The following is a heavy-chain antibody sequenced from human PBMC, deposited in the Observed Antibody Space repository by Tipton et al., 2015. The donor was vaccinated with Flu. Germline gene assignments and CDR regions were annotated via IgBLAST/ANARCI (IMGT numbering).Heavy chain of an antibody. CDR3: ASWKHRGWYFYFDY. CDR2: MNPNSGNT. V-gene: IGHV1-8*01. Sequence: QVQLVQSGAEVKKPGASVKVSCKASGYTFTSYDINWVRQATGQGLEWMGWMNPNSGNTGYAQKFQGRVTMTRNTSISTAYMELSSLRSEDTAVYYWASWKHRGWYFYFDYWGQGTLVTVSS. J-gene: IGHJ4*02. CDR1: GYTFTSYD. D-gene: IGHD6-19*01.